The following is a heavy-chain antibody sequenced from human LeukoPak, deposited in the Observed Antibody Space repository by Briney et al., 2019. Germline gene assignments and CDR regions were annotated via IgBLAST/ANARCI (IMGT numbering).Heavy chain of an antibody. Sequence: GASVKVSCKASGGTFSSYAISWVRQAPGQGLEWMGGIIPIFGTANYAQKFQGRVTITTDESTSTAYMELSSLRSEDTAVYYCARVRGYSYGPGKKIYYYYYMDVWGKGTTVTVSS. CDR3: ARVRGYSYGPGKKIYYYYYMDV. CDR2: IIPIFGTA. V-gene: IGHV1-69*05. D-gene: IGHD5-18*01. J-gene: IGHJ6*03. CDR1: GGTFSSYA.